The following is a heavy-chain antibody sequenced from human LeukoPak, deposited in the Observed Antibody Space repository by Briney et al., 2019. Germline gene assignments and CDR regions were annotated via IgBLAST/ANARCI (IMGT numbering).Heavy chain of an antibody. V-gene: IGHV1-2*02. J-gene: IGHJ3*02. CDR3: ARGTGYSYENAFDI. CDR1: GYTFTDYY. CDR2: INPNSDGT. Sequence: ASVKVSCKASGYTFTDYYMHWVRQAPGQGLEWMGWINPNSDGTNYAQKFQGRVTMTRDTSISTAYMELSRLRSDDTAVYYCARGTGYSYENAFDIWGQGTMVTVSS. D-gene: IGHD5-18*01.